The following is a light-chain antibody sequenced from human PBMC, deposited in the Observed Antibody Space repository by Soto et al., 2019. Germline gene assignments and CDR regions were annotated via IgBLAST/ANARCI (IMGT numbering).Light chain of an antibody. CDR2: QVS. CDR1: QSLVYSDGNTY. V-gene: IGKV2-24*01. J-gene: IGKJ1*01. Sequence: DTVMTQTPLSSPVTLGQPASISCRSSQSLVYSDGNTYLSWLQQRPGQPPRLLIYQVSNRFSGVPDRCSGSGAGTDFTLNISRVEADDVGVYFCVQFTHFPRTFGQGTKVEI. CDR3: VQFTHFPRT.